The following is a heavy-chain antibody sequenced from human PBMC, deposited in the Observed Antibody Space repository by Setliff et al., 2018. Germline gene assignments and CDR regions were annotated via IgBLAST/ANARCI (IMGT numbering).Heavy chain of an antibody. D-gene: IGHD3-3*01. Sequence: ASVKVSCKASGYTLTNYYMHWVRQAPGQGLEWMGGIIPLFGTTNYAQKFQGRVTMTRDTSTSTVYMEVSSLRSEDTAVYYCARDRYYNSWSGTSITAPHDAFDIWGQGTMVTVSS. CDR3: ARDRYYNSWSGTSITAPHDAFDI. V-gene: IGHV1-46*03. CDR2: IIPLFGTT. J-gene: IGHJ3*02. CDR1: GYTLTNYY.